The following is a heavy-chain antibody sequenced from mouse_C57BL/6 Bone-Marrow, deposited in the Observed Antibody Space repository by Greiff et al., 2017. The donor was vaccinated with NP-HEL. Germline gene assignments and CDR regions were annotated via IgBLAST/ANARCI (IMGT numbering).Heavy chain of an antibody. J-gene: IGHJ1*03. CDR2: IDPNSGGT. D-gene: IGHD1-1*01. V-gene: IGHV1-72*01. CDR3: AREGGIYYYGSDWYFDV. Sequence: GLEWIGRIDPNSGGTKYNEKFKSKATLTVDKPSSTAYMQLSSLTSEDSAVYYCAREGGIYYYGSDWYFDVWGTGTTVTVSS.